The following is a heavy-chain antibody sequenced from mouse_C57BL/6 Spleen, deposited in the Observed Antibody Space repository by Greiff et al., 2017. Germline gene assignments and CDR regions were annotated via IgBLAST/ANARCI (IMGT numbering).Heavy chain of an antibody. D-gene: IGHD1-2*01. J-gene: IGHJ4*01. CDR3: ARPLRQIHAMDY. V-gene: IGHV1-53*01. Sequence: QVHVKQPGTELVKPGASVKLSCKASGYTFTSYWMHWVKQRPGPGLEWIGNINPSNGGTNYNEKFKSKATLTVDKSSSTAYMQLSSLISEDSAVXYCARPLRQIHAMDYWGQGTSVTVSS. CDR1: GYTFTSYW. CDR2: INPSNGGT.